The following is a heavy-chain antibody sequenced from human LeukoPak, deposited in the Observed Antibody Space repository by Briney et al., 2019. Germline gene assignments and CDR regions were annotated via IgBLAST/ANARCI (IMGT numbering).Heavy chain of an antibody. J-gene: IGHJ6*04. CDR2: INTDGSST. CDR3: ARGSGTGDV. CDR1: GFTFSSHW. V-gene: IGHV3-74*01. Sequence: GGSLRLSCAASGFTFSSHWMHWVRQAPGKGLVWVSRINTDGSSTDYADSVKGRFSISRDNAKNTLYLQMNSLRDEDTAVYYCARGSGTGDVWGKGTTVTVSS. D-gene: IGHD3-3*01.